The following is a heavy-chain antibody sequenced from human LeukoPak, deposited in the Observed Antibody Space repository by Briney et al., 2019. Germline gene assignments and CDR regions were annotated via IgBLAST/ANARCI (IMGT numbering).Heavy chain of an antibody. J-gene: IGHJ3*02. CDR3: ARSIQLWLHNSFDI. D-gene: IGHD5-18*01. V-gene: IGHV4-38-2*02. CDR2: IYHSGST. CDR1: GYSISSGYY. Sequence: SETLSLTCTVSGYSISSGYYWGWVRQPPGKGLEWVGSIYHSGSTYYNPSLKSRVTISVDTSKTQFSLKLSSVTAADTAVYYCARSIQLWLHNSFDIWGQGTMVTVSS.